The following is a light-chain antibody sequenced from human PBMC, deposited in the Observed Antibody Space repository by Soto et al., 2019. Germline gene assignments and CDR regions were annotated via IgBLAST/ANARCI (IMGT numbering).Light chain of an antibody. CDR1: QSISSW. CDR2: DAS. CDR3: QQSNSYSRT. Sequence: IQMTQYPSSRSSSFGDRVTITWRASQSISSWLAWYQQKPGKAPKLLIYDASSLKSGVPSRFSGSVSGTEGTLTISSLKTDDGSTYYCQQSNSYSRTFGQGTKVDIK. J-gene: IGKJ1*01. V-gene: IGKV1-5*01.